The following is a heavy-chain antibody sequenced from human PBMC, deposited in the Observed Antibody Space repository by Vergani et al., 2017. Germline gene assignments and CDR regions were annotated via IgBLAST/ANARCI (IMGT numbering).Heavy chain of an antibody. Sequence: EVQLVESGGGLVQPGGSLRLSCAASGFTFSSYEMNWVRQAPGKGLEWVSYISSSGSTIYYADSVKGRFTISRDNAKNSLYLQMNSLRAEDTAVYYCTTDGITMVRGDYWGQGTLVTVSS. J-gene: IGHJ4*02. CDR3: TTDGITMVRGDY. D-gene: IGHD3-10*01. CDR1: GFTFSSYE. V-gene: IGHV3-48*03. CDR2: ISSSGSTI.